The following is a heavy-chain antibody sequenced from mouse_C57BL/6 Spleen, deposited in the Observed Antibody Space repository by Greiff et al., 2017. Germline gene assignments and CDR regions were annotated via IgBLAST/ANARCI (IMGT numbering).Heavy chain of an antibody. CDR2: INPNNGGT. CDR3: ARDGNYPFDD. CDR1: GYTFTDYN. D-gene: IGHD2-1*01. J-gene: IGHJ2*01. Sequence: EVKLVESGPELVKPGASVKMSCKASGYTFTDYNMHWVKQSHGKSLEWIGYINPNNGGTSYNQKFKGKATLTVNKSSSTAYMELRSLTSEDSAVYYCARDGNYPFDDWGQGTTLTVSS. V-gene: IGHV1-22*01.